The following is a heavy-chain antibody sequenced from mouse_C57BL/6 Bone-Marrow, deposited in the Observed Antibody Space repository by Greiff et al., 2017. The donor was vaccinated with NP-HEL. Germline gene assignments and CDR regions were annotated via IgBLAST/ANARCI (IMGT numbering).Heavy chain of an antibody. J-gene: IGHJ4*01. CDR1: GFTFSDYY. D-gene: IGHD2-3*01. Sequence: EVQLQQSGGGLVQPGGSLKLSCAASGFTFSDYYMYWVRQTPEKRLEWVAYISNGGGSTYYPDTVKGRFTISRDNAKNTLYLQMSRLKSEDTAMYYFARLYDGYYVGAMDYWGQGTSVTVSS. CDR3: ARLYDGYYVGAMDY. V-gene: IGHV5-12*01. CDR2: ISNGGGST.